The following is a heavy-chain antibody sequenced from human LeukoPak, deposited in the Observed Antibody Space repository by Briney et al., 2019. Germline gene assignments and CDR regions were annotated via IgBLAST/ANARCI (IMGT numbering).Heavy chain of an antibody. CDR3: ARVIAAAADYVNWFDP. J-gene: IGHJ5*02. V-gene: IGHV1-69*13. CDR2: IIPIFGTA. D-gene: IGHD6-13*01. Sequence: ASVKVSCKASGGTFSSYAISWVRQAPGQGLEWMGGIIPIFGTANYAQKFQGRVTITADESTSTAYMELSSLRSEDTAVYFCARVIAAAADYVNWFDPWGQGTLVTVSS. CDR1: GGTFSSYA.